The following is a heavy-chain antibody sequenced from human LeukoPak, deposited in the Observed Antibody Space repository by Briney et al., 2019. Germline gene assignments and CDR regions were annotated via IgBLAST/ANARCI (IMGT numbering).Heavy chain of an antibody. CDR3: AREYSSGWYYFDY. CDR1: GGSFSSSSYY. Sequence: SETLSLTCTVSGGSFSSSSYYWAWIRQPPGKGLEWIGYIYYSGSTNYNPSLKSRVTISVDTSRNQFSLNLSSVTAADTAVYYCAREYSSGWYYFDYWGQGTLVTVSS. CDR2: IYYSGST. J-gene: IGHJ4*02. D-gene: IGHD6-19*01. V-gene: IGHV4-61*01.